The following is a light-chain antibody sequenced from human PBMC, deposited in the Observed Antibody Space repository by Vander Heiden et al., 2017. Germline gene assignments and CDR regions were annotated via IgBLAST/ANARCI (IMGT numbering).Light chain of an antibody. V-gene: IGKV1-5*03. J-gene: IGKJ4*01. CDR1: QRINTW. Sequence: DIQMTQSPSILSASVGDRVTITCRASQRINTWLAWYQQKPGKAPNLLIYEASSLESGVPSRFSGSGSGTEFTLTISSRQPDDCAAYYCQQYDSFAPLTFGGGTNVEI. CDR3: QQYDSFAPLT. CDR2: EAS.